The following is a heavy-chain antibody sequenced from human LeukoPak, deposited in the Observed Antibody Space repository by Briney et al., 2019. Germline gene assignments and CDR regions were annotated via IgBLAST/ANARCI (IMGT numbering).Heavy chain of an antibody. Sequence: GGSLRLSCAASGFTFSSYSMNWVRQAPGKGLEWVSSISSSSSYIYYADSVKGRFTISRDNAKNSLYLQMNSLRAEDTAVYYCARDLYCSSTSCLLGDAFDIWGQGTMVTVSS. CDR1: GFTFSSYS. J-gene: IGHJ3*02. V-gene: IGHV3-21*01. D-gene: IGHD2-2*01. CDR2: ISSSSSYI. CDR3: ARDLYCSSTSCLLGDAFDI.